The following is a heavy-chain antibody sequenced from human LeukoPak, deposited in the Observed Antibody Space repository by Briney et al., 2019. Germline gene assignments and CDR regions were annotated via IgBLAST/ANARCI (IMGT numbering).Heavy chain of an antibody. J-gene: IGHJ3*02. CDR2: IYPGDSDT. Sequence: GESLKISCKASGYTFSNYWIGWVRQLPGKGLEWMGIIYPGDSDTRYSPSFQGQVTISADKSISTAYLQWSSLTASDTAMYYCARLADEHPYYYDSSGSDAFDIWGQGTMVTVSS. CDR3: ARLADEHPYYYDSSGSDAFDI. D-gene: IGHD3-22*01. V-gene: IGHV5-51*01. CDR1: GYTFSNYW.